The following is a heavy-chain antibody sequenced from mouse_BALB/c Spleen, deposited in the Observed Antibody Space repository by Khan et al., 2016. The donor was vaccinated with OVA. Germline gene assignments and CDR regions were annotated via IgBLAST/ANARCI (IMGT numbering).Heavy chain of an antibody. CDR3: AKNYRYDVYFDD. D-gene: IGHD2-14*01. J-gene: IGHJ2*01. V-gene: IGHV1S136*01. CDR2: IYPFNDDT. Sequence: EVQLQESGPELVKPGASVKMSCEASGYTFTSYAIHWVKQKPGQGLEWIGYIYPFNDDTKYNEKFKGKATLTSDTSSSTAYMELRSLTSEDSAGYYCAKNYRYDVYFDDWGQGTTVTVSS. CDR1: GYTFTSYA.